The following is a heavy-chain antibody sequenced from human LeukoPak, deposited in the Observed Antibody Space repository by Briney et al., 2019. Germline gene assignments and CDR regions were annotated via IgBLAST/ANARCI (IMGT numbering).Heavy chain of an antibody. CDR2: INSDGSST. J-gene: IGHJ4*02. Sequence: GGSLRLACAASGFTFSSYWMHWVRQAPGKGLVWVSRINSDGSSTSYADSVKGRFTISRDNSKNTLYLQMNSLRAEDTAVYYCAKDHLVRGVLDYWGQGTLVTVSS. CDR3: AKDHLVRGVLDY. V-gene: IGHV3-74*01. D-gene: IGHD3-10*01. CDR1: GFTFSSYW.